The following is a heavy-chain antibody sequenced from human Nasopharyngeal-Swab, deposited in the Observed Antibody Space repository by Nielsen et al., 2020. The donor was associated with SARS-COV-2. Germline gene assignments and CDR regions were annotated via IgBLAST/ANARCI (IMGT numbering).Heavy chain of an antibody. V-gene: IGHV3-21*01. J-gene: IGHJ4*02. CDR1: GFTFSSYS. D-gene: IGHD6-13*01. CDR3: ARDPTYSSSWTYYFDY. Sequence: GESLKISCAASGFTFSSYSMNWVRQAPGKGLEWVSSISSNSSYIYYADSVKGRFTISRDNAKNSLYLQMNSLRAEDTAVYYCARDPTYSSSWTYYFDYWGQGTLVTVSS. CDR2: ISSNSSYI.